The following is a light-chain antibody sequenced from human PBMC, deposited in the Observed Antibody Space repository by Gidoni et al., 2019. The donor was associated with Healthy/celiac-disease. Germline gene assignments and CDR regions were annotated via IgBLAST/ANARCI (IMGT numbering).Light chain of an antibody. Sequence: VMTQSPLSLPVTPGEPASISCRSSQSLLHSNGYNYLDWYLQKPGQSPQLLIYLGSNRASGVPDRFSGSGSGTDFTLKISRVEAEDVGVYYCMQALQTPYTFGQGTKLEIK. CDR1: QSLLHSNGYNY. J-gene: IGKJ2*01. CDR2: LGS. CDR3: MQALQTPYT. V-gene: IGKV2-28*01.